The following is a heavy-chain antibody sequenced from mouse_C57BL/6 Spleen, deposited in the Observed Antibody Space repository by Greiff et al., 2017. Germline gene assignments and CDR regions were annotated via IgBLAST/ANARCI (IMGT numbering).Heavy chain of an antibody. D-gene: IGHD4-1*01. CDR2: IYPGDGAT. V-gene: IGHV1-80*01. Sequence: VQLQQSGAELVKPGASVKISCKASGYAFSSYRMHWVKQRPGKGLEWIGQIYPGDGATNYNGKFKGKATLTADKSSSTAYMQLSSLTSEDSAVYFCARAGTGVYYYEYWGQGATLTVSS. J-gene: IGHJ2*01. CDR1: GYAFSSYR. CDR3: ARAGTGVYYYEY.